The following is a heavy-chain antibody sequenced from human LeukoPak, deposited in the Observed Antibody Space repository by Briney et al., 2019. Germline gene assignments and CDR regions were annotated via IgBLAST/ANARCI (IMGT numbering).Heavy chain of an antibody. CDR3: ARARPLGLRLPDAFDI. CDR1: GGSISSSSYY. J-gene: IGHJ3*02. V-gene: IGHV4-39*07. Sequence: SETLSLTCTVSGGSISSSSYYWGWIRQPPGKGLEWIGSIYYSGSTYYNPSLKSRVTISVDTSKNQFSLKLSSVTAADTAVYYCARARPLGLRLPDAFDIWGQGTMVTVSS. D-gene: IGHD3-16*01. CDR2: IYYSGST.